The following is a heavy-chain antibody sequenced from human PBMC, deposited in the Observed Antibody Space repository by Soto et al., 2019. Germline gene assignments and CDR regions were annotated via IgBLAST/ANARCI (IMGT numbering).Heavy chain of an antibody. CDR3: ARGGALSPPGHVPLAF. CDR1: GASITSGSYS. V-gene: IGHV4-30-2*01. D-gene: IGHD1-26*01. CDR2: IHVTGYT. J-gene: IGHJ4*02. Sequence: SETLSLTCTVSGASITSGSYSWSWIRQAPGKGLEWIGNIHVTGYTAFSPSLKRRVTMSVDTSKNQFSLNVNSVTAADTAVYFCARGGALSPPGHVPLAFWGQGTLVIVSS.